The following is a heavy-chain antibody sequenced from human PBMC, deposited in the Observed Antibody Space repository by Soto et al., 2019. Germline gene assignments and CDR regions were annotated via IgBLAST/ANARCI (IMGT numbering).Heavy chain of an antibody. J-gene: IGHJ5*02. CDR3: VRRHVSATGIDWFDP. V-gene: IGHV1-3*01. CDR1: GYTFTSYC. CDR2: INAANGDT. D-gene: IGHD6-13*01. Sequence: ASVKVSCKASGYTFTSYCIHWVREAPGQRLEWMGWINAANGDTKYSPKFQGRVTITRDTSASTAYMELSSLRSEDTAVYYCVRRHVSATGIDWFDPWGQGTLVTVSS.